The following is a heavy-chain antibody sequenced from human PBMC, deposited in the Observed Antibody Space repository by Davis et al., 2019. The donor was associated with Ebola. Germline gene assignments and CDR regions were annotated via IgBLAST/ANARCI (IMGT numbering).Heavy chain of an antibody. CDR2: ISDSGDTT. D-gene: IGHD6-19*01. Sequence: GSLKISCAASGFTFSRHSMNWVRQAPGKGLEWLSYISDSGDTTSYANSVRGRFTISRDNVKNSLYLQMNSLRDEDTAVYHCARLMRSGGWYSDFWGQGTLVTVST. V-gene: IGHV3-48*02. CDR3: ARLMRSGGWYSDF. CDR1: GFTFSRHS. J-gene: IGHJ4*02.